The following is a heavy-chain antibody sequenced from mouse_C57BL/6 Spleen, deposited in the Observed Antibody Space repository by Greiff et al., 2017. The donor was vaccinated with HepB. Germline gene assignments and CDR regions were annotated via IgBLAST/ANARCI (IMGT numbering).Heavy chain of an antibody. J-gene: IGHJ4*01. D-gene: IGHD1-1*01. V-gene: IGHV1-55*01. CDR2: IYPGSGST. Sequence: QVQLKQPGAELVKPGASVKMSCKASGYTFTSYWITWVKQRPGQGLEWIGDIYPGSGSTNYNEKFKSKATLTVDTSSSTAYMQLSSLTSEDSAVYYCARLPATVVATPYYYAMDYWGQGTSVTVSS. CDR3: ARLPATVVATPYYYAMDY. CDR1: GYTFTSYW.